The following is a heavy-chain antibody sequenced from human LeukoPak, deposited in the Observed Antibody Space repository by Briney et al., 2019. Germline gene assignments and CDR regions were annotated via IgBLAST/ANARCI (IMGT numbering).Heavy chain of an antibody. CDR1: GYTFTSYG. D-gene: IGHD3-16*02. V-gene: IGHV1-18*04. Sequence: ASVKVSCKASGYTFTSYGISWVRQAPGQGLEWMGWISAYNGNTNYAQKLQGRVTMTTDTSTSTAYMELRSLRSDDTAVYYCAVVGRLGELSPSRHYWGQGTLVTVSS. CDR3: AVVGRLGELSPSRHY. J-gene: IGHJ4*02. CDR2: ISAYNGNT.